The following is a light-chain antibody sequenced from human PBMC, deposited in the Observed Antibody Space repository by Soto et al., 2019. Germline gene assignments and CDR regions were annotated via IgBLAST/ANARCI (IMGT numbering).Light chain of an antibody. CDR1: QSVANNH. J-gene: IGKJ3*01. V-gene: IGKV3-20*01. Sequence: EVVLTQSPGTLSLSAGERATLSCRASQSVANNHLAWYQQRPGQAPSLLIYAASTRAAGIPDRFSGSGSGTDFTLTISRLEPEDFGVFFCHHYGRSPIFTFGPGTTVDMK. CDR3: HHYGRSPIFT. CDR2: AAS.